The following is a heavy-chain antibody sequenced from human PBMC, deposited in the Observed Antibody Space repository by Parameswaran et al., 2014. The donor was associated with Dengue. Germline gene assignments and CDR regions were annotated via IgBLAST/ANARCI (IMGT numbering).Heavy chain of an antibody. Sequence: GSLRLSCAASGFTLSIYNMNWVRQAPGKGLEWVSSISSSSSYIYYADSLKGRFTISRDNAKNSLYLQMNSLRAEDTAVYYCARDYQYSYGHLTGLYGMDVWGQGTTVTVSS. J-gene: IGHJ6*02. CDR3: ARDYQYSYGHLTGLYGMDV. V-gene: IGHV3-21*01. CDR1: GFTLSIYN. CDR2: ISSSSSYI. D-gene: IGHD5-18*01.